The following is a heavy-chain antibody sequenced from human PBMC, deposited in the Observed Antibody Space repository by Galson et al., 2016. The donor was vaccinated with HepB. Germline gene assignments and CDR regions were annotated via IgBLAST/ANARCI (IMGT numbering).Heavy chain of an antibody. CDR1: GFNFRCSD. Sequence: SLRLSCAASGFNFRCSDMTWVRQAPGRGQEWVSAIIGRRASTYYGDSVQGRFTIARDNSKKTLYLQMNRLRVEDTAVYYCAKVSRPYDFWSGSQEYHYYGLHVWGQGTTVTVS. J-gene: IGHJ6*02. D-gene: IGHD3-3*01. CDR3: AKVSRPYDFWSGSQEYHYYGLHV. V-gene: IGHV3-23*01. CDR2: IIGRRAST.